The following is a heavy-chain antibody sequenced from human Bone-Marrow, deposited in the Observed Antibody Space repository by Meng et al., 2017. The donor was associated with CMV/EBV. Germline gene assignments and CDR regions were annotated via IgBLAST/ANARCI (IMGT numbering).Heavy chain of an antibody. J-gene: IGHJ6*02. Sequence: GESLKISCAASGFTFSSYEMNWVRQAPGKGLEWVSYISSSGSTIYYADSVKGRFTISRDNAKNSLYLQMNSLRAEDTAVYYCARDKWYCGGDCHPGMDVWGQGTTVTVSS. CDR2: ISSSGSTI. CDR3: ARDKWYCGGDCHPGMDV. V-gene: IGHV3-48*03. CDR1: GFTFSSYE. D-gene: IGHD2-21*01.